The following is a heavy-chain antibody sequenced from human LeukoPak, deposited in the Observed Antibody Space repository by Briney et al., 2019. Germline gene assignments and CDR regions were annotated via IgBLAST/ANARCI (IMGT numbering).Heavy chain of an antibody. V-gene: IGHV3-74*01. CDR2: INSDGSST. D-gene: IGHD3-22*01. J-gene: IGHJ4*02. Sequence: GGSLRLSCVASGSTFTSYWMHWVRQAPGKGLVWVSRINSDGSSTNYADSVKGRFTISRDNSKNTLYLQMNSLRAEDTALYYCARGQEYYYDSSAYSKFDYWGQGTLVTVSS. CDR3: ARGQEYYYDSSAYSKFDY. CDR1: GSTFTSYW.